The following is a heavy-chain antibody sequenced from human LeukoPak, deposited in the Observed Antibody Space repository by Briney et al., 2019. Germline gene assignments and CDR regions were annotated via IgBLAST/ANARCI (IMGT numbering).Heavy chain of an antibody. CDR3: ARRGVRGAKAYYYYMDV. D-gene: IGHD3-10*01. CDR2: MNPNSGNT. V-gene: IGHV1-8*01. CDR1: GYTFTSYD. Sequence: ASVKVSCKASGYTFTSYDINWVRLATGQGLEWMGWMNPNSGNTGYAQKFQGRVTMTRNTSISTAYMELSSLRSEDTAVYYCARRGVRGAKAYYYYMDVWGKGSTVTVSS. J-gene: IGHJ6*03.